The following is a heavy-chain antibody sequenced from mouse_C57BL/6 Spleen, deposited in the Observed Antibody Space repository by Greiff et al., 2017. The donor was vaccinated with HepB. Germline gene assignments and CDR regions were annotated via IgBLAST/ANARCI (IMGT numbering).Heavy chain of an antibody. CDR2: ISDGGSYT. V-gene: IGHV5-4*01. CDR1: GFTFSSYV. D-gene: IGHD4-1*01. Sequence: EVKLVESGGGLVKPGGSLKLSCAASGFTFSSYVMSWVRQTPEKRLEWVATISDGGSYTYYPDNVKGRFTISRDNAKNNLYLQMSHLKSEDTAMYYCAREAELGRDYFDYWGQGTTLTVSS. J-gene: IGHJ2*01. CDR3: AREAELGRDYFDY.